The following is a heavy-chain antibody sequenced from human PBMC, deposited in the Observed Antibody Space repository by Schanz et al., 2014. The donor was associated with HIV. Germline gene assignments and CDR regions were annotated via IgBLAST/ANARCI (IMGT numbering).Heavy chain of an antibody. CDR2: ISTSGYI. Sequence: EVQLLESGGGLVQPGGSLRLSCEASGLTFSTYAMSWVRQAPGKGLEWVSSISTSGYIYYADSVKGRFSISRDSAKNALYLQMNSLRGDDTAVYYCARRDTGTLYYYYHYGMDVWGQGTTVTVSS. D-gene: IGHD1-1*01. CDR1: GLTFSTYA. V-gene: IGHV3-21*01. J-gene: IGHJ6*02. CDR3: ARRDTGTLYYYYHYGMDV.